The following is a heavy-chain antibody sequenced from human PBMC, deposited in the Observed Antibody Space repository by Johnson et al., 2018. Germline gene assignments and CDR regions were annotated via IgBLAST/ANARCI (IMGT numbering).Heavy chain of an antibody. D-gene: IGHD1-7*01. Sequence: VQLVQSGGGLVQPGGSLRLSCAASGFIFSNYWMTWVRQAPGKGLEWVANVKLDGSNKYYVDSVKGRFTISRDNAKNSLYLQMNSLTTEDTAVYYCARDQPHWNYDFWGQGTLVTVSS. CDR1: GFIFSNYW. CDR2: VKLDGSNK. CDR3: ARDQPHWNYDF. J-gene: IGHJ4*02. V-gene: IGHV3-7*01.